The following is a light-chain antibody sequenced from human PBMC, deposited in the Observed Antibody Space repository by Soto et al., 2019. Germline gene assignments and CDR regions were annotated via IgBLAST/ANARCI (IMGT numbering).Light chain of an antibody. CDR2: EVS. V-gene: IGLV2-14*01. J-gene: IGLJ2*01. Sequence: QSALTQPASVSGSPGQSITISGTGTSSDVGGYNYVSWYQQHPGKAPKLMIYEVSNRPSGVSNRFSGSKSGNTASLTISGLQAADEADYYCSSYTSSSTLGVFGGGTKLTVL. CDR3: SSYTSSSTLGV. CDR1: SSDVGGYNY.